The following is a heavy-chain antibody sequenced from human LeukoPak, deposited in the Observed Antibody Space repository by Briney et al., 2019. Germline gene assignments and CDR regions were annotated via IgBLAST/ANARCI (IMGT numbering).Heavy chain of an antibody. CDR1: GFTFSDYY. V-gene: IGHV3-11*04. D-gene: IGHD3-22*01. Sequence: GGSLRLSCAASGFTFSDYYMSWIRQAPGKGLEWVSYISSSGSTIYYADSVKGRFTISRDDAKSSLYLQMNSLRAEDTALYYCARAPYDSSGPIAHCFDYWGQGTLVTVSS. CDR2: ISSSGSTI. J-gene: IGHJ4*02. CDR3: ARAPYDSSGPIAHCFDY.